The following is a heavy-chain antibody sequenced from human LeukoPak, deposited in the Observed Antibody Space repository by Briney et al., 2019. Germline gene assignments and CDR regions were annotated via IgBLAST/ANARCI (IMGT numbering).Heavy chain of an antibody. CDR3: GKDVTEYIFLEDAFDI. V-gene: IGHV3-30*02. J-gene: IGHJ3*02. D-gene: IGHD2/OR15-2a*01. CDR2: IRHDGENE. Sequence: GGSLRLSCAASGFKFKNYGMHWVRQSPGKGREWAAYIRHDGENENYADSVKGRFTISRDDSKNILFLQMSSLKPEDRAVYYCGKDVTEYIFLEDAFDIWGQGTRVTVSS. CDR1: GFKFKNYG.